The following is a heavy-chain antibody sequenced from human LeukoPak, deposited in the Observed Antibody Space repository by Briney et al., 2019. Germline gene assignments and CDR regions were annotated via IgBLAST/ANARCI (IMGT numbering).Heavy chain of an antibody. CDR1: GGSISGYY. J-gene: IGHJ4*02. CDR3: ARGYCSGGSCYIFDY. D-gene: IGHD2-15*01. Sequence: SETLSLTCTVSGGSISGYYWSWIRQPAGKGLEWIGRIYTSGSTNYNPSLKSRVTMSVDTSKNQFSLKLTSVTAADTAVYYCARGYCSGGSCYIFDYWGQGTLVTVSS. V-gene: IGHV4-4*07. CDR2: IYTSGST.